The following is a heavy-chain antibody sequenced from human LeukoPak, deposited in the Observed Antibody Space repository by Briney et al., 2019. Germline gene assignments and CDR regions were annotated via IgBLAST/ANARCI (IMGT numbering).Heavy chain of an antibody. V-gene: IGHV1-2*02. CDR2: INPDSGGS. Sequence: ASVKVSCKASGYTFTDYYMHWVRQAPGQGPEWMGWINPDSGGSEYGQKFQGRVTLTSDTSSTTIYMEVRSLKSDDTAVYYCARDMTGGIWARATSFDHWGQGTLVTVSS. D-gene: IGHD1-14*01. CDR3: ARDMTGGIWARATSFDH. CDR1: GYTFTDYY. J-gene: IGHJ4*02.